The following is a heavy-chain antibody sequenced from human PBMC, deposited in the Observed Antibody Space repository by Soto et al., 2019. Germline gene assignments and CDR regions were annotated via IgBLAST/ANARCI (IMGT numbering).Heavy chain of an antibody. CDR2: INPSGGST. D-gene: IGHD5-12*01. V-gene: IGHV1-46*01. J-gene: IGHJ4*02. CDR3: ARDREMATPGY. CDR1: GYTFTSYY. Sequence: QVQLVQSGAEVKKPGASVKVSCKASGYTFTSYYIHWVRQAPGQGLEWMGIINPSGGSTSYAQKFQGRVTMTRDTSTSTVYMELSSLRSEDTAVYYCARDREMATPGYWGQGTLVTVSS.